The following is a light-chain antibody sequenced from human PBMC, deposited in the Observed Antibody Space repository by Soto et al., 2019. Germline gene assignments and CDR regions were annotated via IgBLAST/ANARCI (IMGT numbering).Light chain of an antibody. Sequence: DIVLTQSPGTLSLSPGERATLSCRASQSVSGTYLAWYQQKPGQAPRVLIYGASSRAAGIPDRFSGSGSGTDFTLTISRLEPEDFAVYYCQLHGSSRRYTFGQGTKLEIK. CDR3: QLHGSSRRYT. J-gene: IGKJ2*01. CDR1: QSVSGTY. CDR2: GAS. V-gene: IGKV3-20*01.